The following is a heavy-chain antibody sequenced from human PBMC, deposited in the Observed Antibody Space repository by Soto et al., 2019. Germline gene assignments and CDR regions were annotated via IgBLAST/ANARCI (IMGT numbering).Heavy chain of an antibody. CDR2: FDPEDGET. V-gene: IGHV1-24*01. Sequence: ASVKVSCKVSGYTLTELSMHWVRQAPGKGLEWMGGFDPEDGETIYAQKFQGRVTMTEDTSTSTAYMELRNLRSDDTAFYYCARSRYYFVYWGQGTLVTVPP. CDR3: ARSRYYFVY. J-gene: IGHJ4*02. CDR1: GYTLTELS.